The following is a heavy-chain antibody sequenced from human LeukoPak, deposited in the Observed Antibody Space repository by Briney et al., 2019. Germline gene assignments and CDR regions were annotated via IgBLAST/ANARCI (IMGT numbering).Heavy chain of an antibody. V-gene: IGHV3-66*01. CDR1: GLTVRSNY. D-gene: IGHD3-22*01. CDR2: LYSGGDT. CDR3: ARDRSSWNSAYYGMDV. Sequence: GRSLRLSCAASGLTVRSNYMTCVRQAPGKGLDRVSALYSGGDTDYADSVKGRFTISRDNSKNTLFLQMNSLRAEDTAVYCCARDRSSWNSAYYGMDVWGQGTTVTVSS. J-gene: IGHJ6*02.